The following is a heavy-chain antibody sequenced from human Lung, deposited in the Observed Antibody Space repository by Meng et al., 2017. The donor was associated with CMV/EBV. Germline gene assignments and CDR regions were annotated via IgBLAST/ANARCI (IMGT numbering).Heavy chain of an antibody. CDR1: GSSLSSSYVG. CDR2: IYWDYDK. CDR3: ALFTGSWSDS. J-gene: IGHJ5*01. V-gene: IGHV2-5*02. Sequence: QMPLKASGPTLVKPTQTRTRTGALCGSSLSSSYVGVGWIRQPPGKALEWLAVIYWDYDKRYSPSLKSRLTITKDTSKNQVVLTLTNMDPVDTATYYCALFTGSWSDSWGQGTLVTVSS. D-gene: IGHD1-14*01.